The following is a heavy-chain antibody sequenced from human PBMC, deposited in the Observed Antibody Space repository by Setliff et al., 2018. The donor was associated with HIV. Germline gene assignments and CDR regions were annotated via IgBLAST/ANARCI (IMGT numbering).Heavy chain of an antibody. Sequence: SETLSLTCTVSGDYISSGDYYWGWIRQAPGKGLEWMGFIHDNGKAFYDTALKSRLTMYADTSRTQFYLNLRSVTASDTAVYYCVRYRSKIDWFDPWGQGTLVTVS. J-gene: IGHJ5*02. V-gene: IGHV4-39*01. CDR1: GDYISSGDYY. CDR2: IHDNGKA. D-gene: IGHD1-26*01. CDR3: VRYRSKIDWFDP.